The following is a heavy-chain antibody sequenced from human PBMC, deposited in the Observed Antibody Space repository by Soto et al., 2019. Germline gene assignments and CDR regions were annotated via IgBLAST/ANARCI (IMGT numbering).Heavy chain of an antibody. CDR2: IFYSDNT. CDR3: ARVGETYYDFWSGFSPIDY. V-gene: IGHV4-59*01. Sequence: PSETLSLTCTVSGGSISTYYWSWIRQSPGKGLEWIGYIFYSDNTNYNPSLRSRVTTSVDTSKSQFSLKLTSVTAADTAVYYFARVGETYYDFWSGFSPIDYWGQGALVTVSS. J-gene: IGHJ4*02. CDR1: GGSISTYY. D-gene: IGHD3-3*01.